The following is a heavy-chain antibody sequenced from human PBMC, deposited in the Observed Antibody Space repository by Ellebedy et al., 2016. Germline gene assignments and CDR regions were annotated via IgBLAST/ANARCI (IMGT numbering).Heavy chain of an antibody. CDR2: LNPSSGET. CDR1: GYTFTHFF. J-gene: IGHJ4*02. CDR3: ATGRDVRFFDY. Sequence: ASVKVSCXTSGYTFTHFFLYWVRQAPGQGLEWMGWLNPSSGETKSAQRFQGRLTMTRDTSVSTAYMELHSLTFDDTAVYFCATGRDVRFFDYWGQGTLVTVCS. V-gene: IGHV1-2*02. D-gene: IGHD5-24*01.